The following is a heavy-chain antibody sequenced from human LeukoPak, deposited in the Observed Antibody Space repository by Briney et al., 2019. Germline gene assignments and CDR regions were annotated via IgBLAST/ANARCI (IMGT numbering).Heavy chain of an antibody. Sequence: GGSLRLSCAASGFTFSSYAMHWVRQAPGKGLDYVSAISSNGGSTYYANSVKGRFTISRDNSKNTLYLQMGSLRAEDMAVYYCARGPWQDIVVVPAAMGGMDVWGQGTTVTVSS. CDR2: ISSNGGST. D-gene: IGHD2-2*01. CDR3: ARGPWQDIVVVPAAMGGMDV. CDR1: GFTFSSYA. J-gene: IGHJ6*02. V-gene: IGHV3-64*01.